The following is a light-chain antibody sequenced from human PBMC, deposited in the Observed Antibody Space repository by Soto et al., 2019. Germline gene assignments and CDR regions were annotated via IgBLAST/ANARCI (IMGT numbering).Light chain of an antibody. CDR2: GAS. CDR3: PQYNDWPLT. CDR1: QSVSTN. Sequence: EIVMTQSPATLSVSPGERASLSCSASQSVSTNLAWYQQKPAQAPRLLIYGASTRATGIPGRFSGGGSGTEFTLTISSLQSADFAVYYGPQYNDWPLTFGGGTKVDTK. V-gene: IGKV3-15*01. J-gene: IGKJ4*01.